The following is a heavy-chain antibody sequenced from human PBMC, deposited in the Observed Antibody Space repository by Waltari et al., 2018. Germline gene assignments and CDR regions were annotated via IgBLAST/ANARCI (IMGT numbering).Heavy chain of an antibody. D-gene: IGHD2-21*01. CDR3: ARPYCGGDCYSDAFDI. Sequence: VQLVESGGGVVQPGRSLRLSCAASGFTFSCYCMHWVRQAPGKGLEWVAVIWYDGSNKYYADSVKGRFTISRDNSKNTLYLQMNSLRAEDTAVYYCARPYCGGDCYSDAFDIWGQGTMVTVSS. V-gene: IGHV3-33*01. CDR1: GFTFSCYC. CDR2: IWYDGSNK. J-gene: IGHJ3*02.